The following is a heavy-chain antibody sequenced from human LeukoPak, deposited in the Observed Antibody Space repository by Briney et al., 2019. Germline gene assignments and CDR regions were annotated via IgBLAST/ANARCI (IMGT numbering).Heavy chain of an antibody. V-gene: IGHV3-11*01. D-gene: IGHD2-2*01. CDR2: ISLSGSTI. J-gene: IGHJ4*02. Sequence: GGSLRLSCAASGFNFCDFYMSWIRQAPGKGLEWLSSISLSGSTITYAASVKGRVTVSRDNAKNSVVLHILSLRADDTAVYYCAREASCSSTTCYFDYWGQGTLVTVSS. CDR1: GFNFCDFY. CDR3: AREASCSSTTCYFDY.